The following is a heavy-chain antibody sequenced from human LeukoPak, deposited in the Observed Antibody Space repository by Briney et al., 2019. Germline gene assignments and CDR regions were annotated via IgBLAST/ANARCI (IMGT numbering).Heavy chain of an antibody. Sequence: GGSLRLSCAASGFTLSSYSMNWVRQAPGKGLEWVSSISSSSSYIYYADSVKGRFTISRDNAKNSLYLQMNSLRAEDTAVYYCARDGYGSGSADYWGQGTLVTVSS. J-gene: IGHJ4*02. V-gene: IGHV3-21*01. CDR1: GFTLSSYS. D-gene: IGHD3-10*01. CDR3: ARDGYGSGSADY. CDR2: ISSSSSYI.